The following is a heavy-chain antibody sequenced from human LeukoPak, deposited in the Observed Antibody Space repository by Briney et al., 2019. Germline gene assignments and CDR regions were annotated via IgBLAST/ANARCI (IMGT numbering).Heavy chain of an antibody. Sequence: GGSLRLSCAASGFTFSSYWMHWVRQAPGKGLVWVSRINSEGSSTSYADSVKGRFTISRDNAKNTQYLQMNSLRAEDTAVYYCAREDSEYCSSTSCPNYYYYGMDVWGQGTTVTVSS. CDR2: INSEGSST. V-gene: IGHV3-74*01. D-gene: IGHD2-2*01. CDR1: GFTFSSYW. J-gene: IGHJ6*02. CDR3: AREDSEYCSSTSCPNYYYYGMDV.